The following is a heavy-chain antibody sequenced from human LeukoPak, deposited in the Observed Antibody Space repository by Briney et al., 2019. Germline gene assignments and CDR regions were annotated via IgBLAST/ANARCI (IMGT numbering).Heavy chain of an antibody. J-gene: IGHJ4*02. CDR3: VRRVRYFGQNDY. D-gene: IGHD3-9*01. V-gene: IGHV4-59*08. CDR1: GASMSDYY. Sequence: SETLSLTCTVSGASMSDYYWSWLRQPPGKGLEWIGYIYYTGSTNYNPSLKSRVTMSVDTSKNQISLKLSSVTAADSAVYYCVRRVRYFGQNDYWGQGTLVTVSS. CDR2: IYYTGST.